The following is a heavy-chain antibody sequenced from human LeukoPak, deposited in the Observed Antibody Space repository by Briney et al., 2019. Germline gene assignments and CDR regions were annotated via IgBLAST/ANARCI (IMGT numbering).Heavy chain of an antibody. CDR2: IYTSGST. CDR3: ARGRYDGSGYFFFDF. V-gene: IGHV4-4*07. J-gene: IGHJ4*02. CDR1: GASISSHY. D-gene: IGHD3-22*01. Sequence: PSETLSLTRSVSGASISSHYWSWIRQPAGEGLEWVGRIYTSGSTNYNPSLESRVTISLDTSKNQFSLNLGSVTAADTAVYYCARGRYDGSGYFFFDFWGQGTLVTVSS.